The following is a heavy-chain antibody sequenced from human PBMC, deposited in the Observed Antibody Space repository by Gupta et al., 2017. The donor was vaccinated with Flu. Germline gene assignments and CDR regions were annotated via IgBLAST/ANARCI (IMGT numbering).Heavy chain of an antibody. CDR3: AKDLRQLWHNSPYYDGMDV. V-gene: IGHV3-30*18. CDR1: GFTFSSYG. J-gene: IGHJ6*02. CDR2: ISFDGSNK. Sequence: QVQLVESGGGVVQPGRSLRLSCAASGFTFSSYGIHWVRQAPGKGLEWVAVISFDGSNKYYADSVKGRFTIDRDNSKKTVHLQMNGLRAEDTALYYCAKDLRQLWHNSPYYDGMDVWGQGTAVTVSS. D-gene: IGHD5-18*01.